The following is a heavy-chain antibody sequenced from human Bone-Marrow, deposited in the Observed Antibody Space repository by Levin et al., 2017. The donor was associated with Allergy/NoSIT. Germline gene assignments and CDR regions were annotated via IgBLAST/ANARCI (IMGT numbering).Heavy chain of an antibody. D-gene: IGHD2-2*01. Sequence: GGSLRLSCAASGFIFSNYYMFWVRQAPGKGLEWVANIRQDGSAQNYVDSVKGRFTISRDNAKNSLYLQMNSLRVEDTAVYYCVMTSRSSSSDSWGQGTLVTVSS. CDR2: IRQDGSAQ. CDR3: VMTSRSSSSDS. CDR1: GFIFSNYY. V-gene: IGHV3-7*01. J-gene: IGHJ5*01.